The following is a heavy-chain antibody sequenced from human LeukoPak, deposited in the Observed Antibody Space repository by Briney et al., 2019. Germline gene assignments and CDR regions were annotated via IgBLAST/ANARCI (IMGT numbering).Heavy chain of an antibody. CDR2: INAGNGNT. J-gene: IGHJ6*04. CDR3: ARGGEITMVRGTYYYYYGMDV. V-gene: IGHV1-3*01. CDR1: GGTFSSYA. D-gene: IGHD3-10*01. Sequence: ASVKVSCKASGGTFSSYAISWVRQAPGQRLEWMGWINAGNGNTKYSQKFQGRVTITRDTSASTAYMELSSLRSEDTAVYYCARGGEITMVRGTYYYYYGMDVWGKGTTVTVSS.